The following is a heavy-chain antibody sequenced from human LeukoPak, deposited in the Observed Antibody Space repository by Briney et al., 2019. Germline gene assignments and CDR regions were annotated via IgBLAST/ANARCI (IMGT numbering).Heavy chain of an antibody. D-gene: IGHD3-10*01. CDR2: ISWNSGSI. Sequence: GGSLRLSCAASGFTFEDYAMHWVRQAPGKGLEWVSGISWNSGSIDYADSVKGRFTISRDNAKNSLYLQMNSLRADDTALYYCAKNPMIRGVIGLFDNWGQGTLVTVSS. CDR3: AKNPMIRGVIGLFDN. CDR1: GFTFEDYA. V-gene: IGHV3-9*01. J-gene: IGHJ4*02.